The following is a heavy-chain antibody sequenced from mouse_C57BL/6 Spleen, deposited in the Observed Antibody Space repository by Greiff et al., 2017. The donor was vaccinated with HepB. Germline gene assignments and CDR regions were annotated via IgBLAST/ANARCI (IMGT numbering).Heavy chain of an antibody. CDR3: AREAEDAMDY. CDR2: ISDGGSYT. CDR1: GFTFSSYA. Sequence: EVKLVESGGGLVKPGGSLKLSCAASGFTFSSYAMSWVRQTPEKRLEWVATISDGGSYTYYPDNVKGRFTISRDNAKNHLYLQMSHLKSEDTAMYYCAREAEDAMDYWGQGTSVTVSS. J-gene: IGHJ4*01. V-gene: IGHV5-4*01.